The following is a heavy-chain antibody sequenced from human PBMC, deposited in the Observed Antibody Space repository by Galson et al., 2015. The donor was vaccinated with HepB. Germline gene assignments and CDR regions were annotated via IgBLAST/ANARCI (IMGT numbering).Heavy chain of an antibody. J-gene: IGHJ4*02. V-gene: IGHV4-31*03. CDR2: IYYSGST. Sequence: TLSLTCTVSGGSISSGGYYWSWIRQHPGKGLEWIGYIYYSGSTYYNPSLKSRVTISVDTSKNQFSLKLSSVTAADTAVYYCARGPLDSSGYYFDYWGQGTLVTVSS. D-gene: IGHD3-22*01. CDR3: ARGPLDSSGYYFDY. CDR1: GGSISSGGYY.